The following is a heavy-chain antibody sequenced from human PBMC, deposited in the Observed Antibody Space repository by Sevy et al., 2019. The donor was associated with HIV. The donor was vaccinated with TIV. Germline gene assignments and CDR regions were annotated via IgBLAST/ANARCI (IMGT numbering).Heavy chain of an antibody. CDR1: GGSISSSSYY. V-gene: IGHV4-39*02. CDR3: ARDALTTGWFDP. Sequence: SETLSLTCTVSGGSISSSSYYWGWIRQPPGKGLEWIGSIYYSGSTYYNPSLKSRVTISVDTSKNQFSLKLSSVTAADTAVYYCARDALTTGWFDPWGQGTLVTVSS. CDR2: IYYSGST. J-gene: IGHJ5*02. D-gene: IGHD1-1*01.